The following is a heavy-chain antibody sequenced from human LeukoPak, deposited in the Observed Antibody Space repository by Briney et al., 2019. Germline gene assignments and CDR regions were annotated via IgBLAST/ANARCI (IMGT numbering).Heavy chain of an antibody. V-gene: IGHV3-23*01. Sequence: PGGSLRLSCAASGFTFSSYGMHWVRQAPGKGLEWVSAISGSGGSTYYADSVKGRFTISRDNSKNTLYLQMNSLRAEDTAVYYCARSWGQYYDFWSGYQYGMDVWGQGTTVTVSS. CDR1: GFTFSSYG. D-gene: IGHD3-3*01. CDR2: ISGSGGST. J-gene: IGHJ6*02. CDR3: ARSWGQYYDFWSGYQYGMDV.